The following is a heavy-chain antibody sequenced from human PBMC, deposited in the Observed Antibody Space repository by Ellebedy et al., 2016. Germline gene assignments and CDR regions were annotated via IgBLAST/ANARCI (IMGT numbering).Heavy chain of an antibody. D-gene: IGHD3-22*01. CDR3: ARGETFYHDSSWPADAFDI. CDR2: ISGSGGST. V-gene: IGHV3-23*01. CDR1: GFTFSSYA. J-gene: IGHJ3*02. Sequence: GGSLRLSCAASGFTFSSYAVSWVRQAPGKGLEWVSGISGSGGSTYYADSVKGRFSISRDNSKNTLFLQMNSLRLEDTAVYYCARGETFYHDSSWPADAFDIWGQGTLVTVSS.